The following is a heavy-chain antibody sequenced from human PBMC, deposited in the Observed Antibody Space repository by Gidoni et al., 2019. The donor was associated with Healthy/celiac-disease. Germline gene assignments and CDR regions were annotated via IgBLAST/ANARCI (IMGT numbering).Heavy chain of an antibody. CDR3: ARGVGGSYDY. Sequence: QVQLQESGPGLVKPSETLSLTCTVSGGSISSYYWSWIRQPPGKGLEWIGYIYYSESTNYNPSLKSRVTISVDTSKNQYSLKLSAVTAADTAVYYCARGVGGSYDYWGQGTLVTVSS. V-gene: IGHV4-59*01. D-gene: IGHD1-26*01. CDR2: IYYSEST. CDR1: GGSISSYY. J-gene: IGHJ4*02.